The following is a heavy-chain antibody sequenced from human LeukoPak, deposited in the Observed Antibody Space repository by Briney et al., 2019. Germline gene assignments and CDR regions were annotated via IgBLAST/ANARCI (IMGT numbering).Heavy chain of an antibody. J-gene: IGHJ3*02. Sequence: ASVKVSCKASGYTFTGYYMHWVREARGQGLEWMGWINPNSGGTYYAQKFQGRVTMTRDTSISTAYMELTRLRSDDTAVYYCARVSGGGSQSYDAFDIWGQGTLVTVSS. CDR2: INPNSGGT. D-gene: IGHD1-26*01. CDR1: GYTFTGYY. V-gene: IGHV1-2*02. CDR3: ARVSGGGSQSYDAFDI.